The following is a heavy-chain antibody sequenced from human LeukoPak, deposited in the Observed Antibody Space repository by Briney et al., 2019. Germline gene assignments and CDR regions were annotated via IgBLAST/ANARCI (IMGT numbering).Heavy chain of an antibody. Sequence: GGSLRLSCAASGFTFSSYAMHWVRQAPGKGLEWVAVISYDGSNKYYADSVKGRFTISRDNSKNTLYLQMNSLRAEDTAVYYCARDSPLYDAFDIWGQGTMVTVSS. D-gene: IGHD3-16*01. J-gene: IGHJ3*02. CDR1: GFTFSSYA. V-gene: IGHV3-30*04. CDR2: ISYDGSNK. CDR3: ARDSPLYDAFDI.